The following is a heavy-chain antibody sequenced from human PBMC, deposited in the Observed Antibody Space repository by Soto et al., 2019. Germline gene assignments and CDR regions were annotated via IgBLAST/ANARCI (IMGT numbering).Heavy chain of an antibody. Sequence: QVQLVESGGGVVQPGRSLRLSCAASGFTFSSYGMHWVRQAPGKGLEWVAVIWYDGSNKYYADSVKGRFTISRDNSKNTLYLQMNSLRAEDTAVYYCARSIMITFGRVIGDAFDIWGQGTMVTVSS. CDR3: ARSIMITFGRVIGDAFDI. J-gene: IGHJ3*02. D-gene: IGHD3-16*02. V-gene: IGHV3-33*01. CDR1: GFTFSSYG. CDR2: IWYDGSNK.